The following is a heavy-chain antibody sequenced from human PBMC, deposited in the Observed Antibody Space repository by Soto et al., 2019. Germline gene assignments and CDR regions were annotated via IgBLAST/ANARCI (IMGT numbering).Heavy chain of an antibody. CDR3: ARGYSYGYYGMDV. J-gene: IGHJ6*02. V-gene: IGHV4-34*01. CDR1: GGSFSGYY. D-gene: IGHD5-18*01. CDR2: INHSGST. Sequence: PSETLSLTCAVYGGSFSGYYWSWIRQPPGKGLEWIGEINHSGSTNYNPSLKSRVTISVDTSKNQFSLKLSSVTAADTAVYYCARGYSYGYYGMDVWGQGTTVTVSS.